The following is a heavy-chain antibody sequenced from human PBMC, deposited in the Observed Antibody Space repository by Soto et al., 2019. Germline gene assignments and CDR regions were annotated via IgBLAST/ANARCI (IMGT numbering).Heavy chain of an antibody. V-gene: IGHV3-11*05. J-gene: IGHJ6*02. Sequence: QVQLVESGGGVVKPGGSLRLSCAASGLTFSDYYMSWIRQAPGKGLEWVSYITNRGDYTKYADSVKGRFTISRDNAKNSLYLQMNSLRAEDTAVYYCARALDGIDVWGQGTTVIVSS. CDR3: ARALDGIDV. CDR1: GLTFSDYY. CDR2: ITNRGDYT.